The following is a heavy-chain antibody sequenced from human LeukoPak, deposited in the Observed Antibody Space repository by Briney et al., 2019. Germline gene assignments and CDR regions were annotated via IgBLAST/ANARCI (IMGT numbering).Heavy chain of an antibody. J-gene: IGHJ4*02. CDR3: ARSIAAAGTDGY. CDR2: IIPIFGTA. V-gene: IGHV1-69*05. CDR1: GGTFSSYA. D-gene: IGHD6-13*01. Sequence: SVKVSCKASGGTFSSYAISWVRQAPGQGLERMGRIIPIFGTANYAQKFQGRVTITTDESTSTAYMELSSLRSEDTAVYYCARSIAAAGTDGYWGQGTLVTVSS.